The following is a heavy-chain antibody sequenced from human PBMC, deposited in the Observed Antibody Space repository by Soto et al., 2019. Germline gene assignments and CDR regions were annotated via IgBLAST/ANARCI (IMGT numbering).Heavy chain of an antibody. CDR2: IIPIFGTA. V-gene: IGHV1-69*13. D-gene: IGHD6-6*01. J-gene: IGHJ4*02. CDR3: ARDLSSSSSDLVRYFDY. Sequence: SVKVSCKASGGTFSSYAISWVRQAPGQGLEWMGGIIPIFGTANYAQKFQGRVTITADESTSTAYMELSGLRSEDTAVYYCARDLSSSSSDLVRYFDYWGQGTLVTAPQ. CDR1: GGTFSSYA.